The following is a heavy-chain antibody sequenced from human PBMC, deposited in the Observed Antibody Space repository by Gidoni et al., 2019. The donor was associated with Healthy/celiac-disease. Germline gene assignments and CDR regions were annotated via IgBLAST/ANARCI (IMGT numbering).Heavy chain of an antibody. D-gene: IGHD6-13*01. V-gene: IGHV4-39*01. CDR3: ASGRLAAAGCDY. J-gene: IGHJ4*02. Sequence: NTSIYYSGSTYYNPSLKSRVTISVDTSKNQFSLKLSSVTAADTAVYYCASGRLAAAGCDYWGQGTLVTVSS. CDR2: IYYSGST.